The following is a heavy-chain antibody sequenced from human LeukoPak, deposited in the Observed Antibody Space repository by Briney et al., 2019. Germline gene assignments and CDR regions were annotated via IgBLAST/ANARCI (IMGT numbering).Heavy chain of an antibody. D-gene: IGHD2-2*01. CDR1: GFTFSSYW. J-gene: IGHJ6*03. Sequence: PGGSLRLSCAASGFTFSSYWMSWVRQAPGKGLEWVANIKQDGSEKYYVDSVKGRFTISRDNAKNSLYLQMNSLRAEDTAVYYCARVSATIVVVPAANYYYYYYMDVWGKGTTVTVSS. V-gene: IGHV3-7*01. CDR2: IKQDGSEK. CDR3: ARVSATIVVVPAANYYYYYYMDV.